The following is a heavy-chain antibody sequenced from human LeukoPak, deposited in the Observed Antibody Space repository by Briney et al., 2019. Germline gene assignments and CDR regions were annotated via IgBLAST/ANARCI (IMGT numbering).Heavy chain of an antibody. Sequence: PSETLSLTCTVSGGSISSSSYYWGWIRQPPGKGLEWIGSIYYSGSTYYNPSLKSRVTISVDTSKNQFSLKLSSVTAADTAVYYRASKNPYDFWSGYLEDYWGQGTLVTVSS. CDR1: GGSISSSSYY. D-gene: IGHD3-3*01. CDR3: ASKNPYDFWSGYLEDY. CDR2: IYYSGST. V-gene: IGHV4-39*01. J-gene: IGHJ4*02.